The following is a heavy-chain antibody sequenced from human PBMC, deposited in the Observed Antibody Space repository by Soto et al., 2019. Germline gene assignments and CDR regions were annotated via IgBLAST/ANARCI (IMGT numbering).Heavy chain of an antibody. D-gene: IGHD4-4*01. Sequence: GGSLRLSCAASGFTFISYWMHWVRHTPGKGLVWVSRIRSDGSSTSYSPSLKSRLTITKDTSKNQVVLTMTNMDPVDTATYYCALLAYSTYYYYGMDVWGQGTTVTVSS. V-gene: IGHV3-74*01. CDR3: ALLAYSTYYYYGMDV. CDR1: GFTFISYW. CDR2: IRSDGSST. J-gene: IGHJ6*02.